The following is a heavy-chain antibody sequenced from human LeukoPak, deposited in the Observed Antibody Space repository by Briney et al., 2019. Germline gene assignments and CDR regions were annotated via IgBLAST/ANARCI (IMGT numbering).Heavy chain of an antibody. V-gene: IGHV4-59*08. CDR1: GDSISNYY. CDR3: ARLPLRNWFDP. CDR2: IYYSGGN. J-gene: IGHJ5*02. Sequence: SETLSLTCTVSGDSISNYYWSWIRQPPGKGLEWIGYIYYSGGNNYNPSLKSRVTISVDTSKNQFSLKLTSVTAADTAVYYCARLPLRNWFDPWGQGTLVTVSS.